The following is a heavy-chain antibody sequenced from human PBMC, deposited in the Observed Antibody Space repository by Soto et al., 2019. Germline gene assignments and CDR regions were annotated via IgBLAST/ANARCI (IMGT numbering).Heavy chain of an antibody. Sequence: PSETLSLTCTVSGGSISSGGYYWSWIRQHPGKGLEWIGYIYYSGSTYYNPSLKSRVTISVDTSKNQFSLKLSSVTAADTTVYYCARSRSSGYLVDYWGQGTLVTVSS. CDR2: IYYSGST. J-gene: IGHJ4*02. V-gene: IGHV4-31*03. D-gene: IGHD3-22*01. CDR3: ARSRSSGYLVDY. CDR1: GGSISSGGYY.